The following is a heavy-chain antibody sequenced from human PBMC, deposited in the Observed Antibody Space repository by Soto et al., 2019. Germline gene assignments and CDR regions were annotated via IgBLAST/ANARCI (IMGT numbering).Heavy chain of an antibody. CDR3: ARDQGGVGKYNWFDP. J-gene: IGHJ5*02. CDR2: IIPIFGTA. CDR1: GGTFSSYA. D-gene: IGHD3-16*01. Sequence: SVKVSCKASGGTFSSYAISWVRQAPGQGLEWMGGIIPIFGTANYAQKFQGRVTITADESTSTAYMELSSLRSEDTAVYYCARDQGGVGKYNWFDPWGQGTLVTVSS. V-gene: IGHV1-69*13.